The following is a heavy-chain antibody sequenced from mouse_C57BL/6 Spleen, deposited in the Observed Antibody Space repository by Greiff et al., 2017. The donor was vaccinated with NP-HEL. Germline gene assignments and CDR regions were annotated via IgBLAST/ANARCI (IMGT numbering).Heavy chain of an antibody. J-gene: IGHJ4*01. CDR1: GYTFTSYW. D-gene: IGHD2-1*01. V-gene: IGHV1-72*01. CDR3: ARYGNYYAMDY. CDR2: IDPNSGGT. Sequence: VQLQQPGAELVKPGASVKLSCKASGYTFTSYWMHWVKQRPGRGLEWIGRIDPNSGGTKYNEKFKSKATLTVDKPSSTAYMQLSILTSEDSAVYYCARYGNYYAMDYWGQGTSVTVSS.